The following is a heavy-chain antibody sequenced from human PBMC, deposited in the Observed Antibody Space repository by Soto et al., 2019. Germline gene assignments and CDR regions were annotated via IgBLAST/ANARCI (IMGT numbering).Heavy chain of an antibody. Sequence: QVQLQQWGAGLLKPSETLSLTCAVYGGSFSGYYWSWLRQTPGTGLEWIGEINDRGGTNKNPSLKSRVTIVVDTPNTQFALKLRAVTAADTAVDYRPRVLLLRCGELPRLGGYSYYTDVWCKGTTVTVSS. V-gene: IGHV4-34*01. CDR3: PRVLLLRCGELPRLGGYSYYTDV. J-gene: IGHJ6*03. CDR1: GGSFSGYY. D-gene: IGHD3-10*01. CDR2: INDRGGT.